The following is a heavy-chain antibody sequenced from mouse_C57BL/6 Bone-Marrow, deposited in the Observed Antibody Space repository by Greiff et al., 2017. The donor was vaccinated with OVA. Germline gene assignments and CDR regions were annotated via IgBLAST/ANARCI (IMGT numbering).Heavy chain of an antibody. V-gene: IGHV1-82*01. CDR1: GYAFSSSW. CDR3: ARGAAQAFDY. J-gene: IGHJ2*01. CDR2: IYPGDGDT. D-gene: IGHD3-2*02. Sequence: QVQLQQSGPELVKPGASVKISCKASGYAFSSSWMNWVKQRPGKGLEWIGRIYPGDGDTNYNGKFKGKATLTADKSTSTAYMQLSSLTSEDSAVYFCARGAAQAFDYWGQGTTLKVSS.